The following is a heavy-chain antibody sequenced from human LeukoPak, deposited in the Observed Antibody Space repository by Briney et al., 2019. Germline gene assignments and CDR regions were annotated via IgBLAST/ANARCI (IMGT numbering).Heavy chain of an antibody. J-gene: IGHJ4*02. D-gene: IGHD4-17*01. CDR2: INHSGST. CDR3: ARGGDYGDYVFDY. V-gene: IGHV4-34*01. CDR1: GGSFSGYY. Sequence: PSKTLSLTCAVYGGSFSGYYWSWIRQPPGKGLGWIGEINHSGSTNYNPSLKSRVTISVDTSKNQFSLKLSSVTAADTAVYYCARGGDYGDYVFDYWGQGTLVTVSS.